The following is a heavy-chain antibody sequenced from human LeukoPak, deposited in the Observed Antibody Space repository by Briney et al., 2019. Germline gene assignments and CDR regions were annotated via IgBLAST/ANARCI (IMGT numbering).Heavy chain of an antibody. J-gene: IGHJ5*02. Sequence: GASVKVSCKASGYTFTGYCMHWVRQAPGQGLEWMGWINPNSGGANYAQKFQGRVTMTRDTSISTAYIELTRLRSDDTAVYYCARGEIDVVVPNWFDTWGQGTLVTLSS. CDR1: GYTFTGYC. CDR2: INPNSGGA. CDR3: ARGEIDVVVPNWFDT. V-gene: IGHV1-2*02. D-gene: IGHD2-2*01.